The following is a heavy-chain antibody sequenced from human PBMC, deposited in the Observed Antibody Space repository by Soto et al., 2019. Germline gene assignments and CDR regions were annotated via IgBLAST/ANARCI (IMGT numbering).Heavy chain of an antibody. CDR2: IKPNSGVT. CDR3: ARAGLTTSELATTY. Sequence: ASLKGSFKASRYTFTDYYMHWVRQSTGQGLEWMGWIKPNSGVTKFQQKFQGRVIMTRDTSISTVYMELSRLTSDDTAVYYCARAGLTTSELATTYWAQ. CDR1: RYTFTDYY. D-gene: IGHD5-12*01. V-gene: IGHV1-2*02. J-gene: IGHJ4*01.